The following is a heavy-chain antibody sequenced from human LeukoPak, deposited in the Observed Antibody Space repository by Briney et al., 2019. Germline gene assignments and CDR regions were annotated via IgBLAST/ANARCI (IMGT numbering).Heavy chain of an antibody. V-gene: IGHV3-11*04. Sequence: GGSLRLSCVASGFRFSDYYMNWIRQAPGKGLEWISYISYSGNTIYYGDSVKGRFTISRDNAKNSLYLQMNSLRAEDTAVYYCARGGVDTAMVIYYYYYMDVWGKGTTVTVSS. CDR1: GFRFSDYY. CDR2: ISYSGNTI. CDR3: ARGGVDTAMVIYYYYYMDV. J-gene: IGHJ6*03. D-gene: IGHD5-18*01.